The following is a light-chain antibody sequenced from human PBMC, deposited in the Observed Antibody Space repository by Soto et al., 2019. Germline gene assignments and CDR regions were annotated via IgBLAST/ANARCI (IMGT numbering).Light chain of an antibody. CDR1: QSVSSTY. V-gene: IGKV3-20*01. CDR3: QQYGRSPLT. J-gene: IGKJ4*01. CDR2: GAS. Sequence: IVLTQSQGTLSLSPGERVTLSCRATQSVSSTYLAWYQQKPGQAPRLLIYGASSRATDIPDRFSGSGSGTDFTLTISRLEPEDFAVYYCQQYGRSPLTFGGGTKVDIK.